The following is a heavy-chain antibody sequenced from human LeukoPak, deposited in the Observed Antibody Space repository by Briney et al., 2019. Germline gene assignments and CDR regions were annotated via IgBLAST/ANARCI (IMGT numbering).Heavy chain of an antibody. Sequence: SETLSLTCTVSGGSISSYYWSWIRQPAGKGLEWIGRIYTTGSTNYNPSLKSRVTISVDTSKNQFSLKLSSVTAADTAVYYCARGSRVCSGGSCYPRGYYFDYWGQGTLVTVPS. J-gene: IGHJ4*02. CDR1: GGSISSYY. CDR2: IYTTGST. CDR3: ARGSRVCSGGSCYPRGYYFDY. V-gene: IGHV4-4*07. D-gene: IGHD2-15*01.